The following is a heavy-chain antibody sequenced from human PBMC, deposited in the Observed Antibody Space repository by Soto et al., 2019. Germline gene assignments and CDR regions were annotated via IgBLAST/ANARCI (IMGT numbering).Heavy chain of an antibody. Sequence: SETLSLTCTVSGGSISSYYWSWIRQPPGKGLEWIGYIYYSGSTNYNPSLKSRVTISVDTSKNQFSLKLSSVTAADTAVYYCAREIQLDSSGWYSVGHNWFDPWGQGTLVTVSS. CDR1: GGSISSYY. J-gene: IGHJ5*02. V-gene: IGHV4-59*01. D-gene: IGHD6-19*01. CDR3: AREIQLDSSGWYSVGHNWFDP. CDR2: IYYSGST.